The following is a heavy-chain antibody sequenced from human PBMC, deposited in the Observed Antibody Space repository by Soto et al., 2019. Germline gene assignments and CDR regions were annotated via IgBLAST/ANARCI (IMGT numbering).Heavy chain of an antibody. V-gene: IGHV4-30-4*01. CDR1: GGSISSGNYY. J-gene: IGHJ4*02. D-gene: IGHD3-9*01. CDR2: ISYSGST. Sequence: SETLSLTCTVSGGSISSGNYYWSWIRQPPGKGLEWIGFISYSGSTYYSTSLKSRVTISVDTSKNQFSLKLSSVTAADTAVYYCARHDWAKPFDYWGQGTLVTVS. CDR3: ARHDWAKPFDY.